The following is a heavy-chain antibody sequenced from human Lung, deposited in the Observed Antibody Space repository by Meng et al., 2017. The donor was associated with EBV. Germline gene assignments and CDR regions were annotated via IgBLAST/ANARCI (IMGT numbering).Heavy chain of an antibody. CDR2: IYHSGST. D-gene: IGHD6-19*01. CDR3: AKEGGSGPLDY. J-gene: IGHJ4*02. V-gene: IGHV4-4*02. Sequence: VERQGSGPGPVQPSGTLSLTCAVSGGSISSSNWWSWVRQPPGKGLEWIGEIYHSGSTNYNPSLKSRVTISVDKSKNQFSLKLSSVTAADTAVYYCAKEGGSGPLDYWGQGTLVTVSS. CDR1: GGSISSSNW.